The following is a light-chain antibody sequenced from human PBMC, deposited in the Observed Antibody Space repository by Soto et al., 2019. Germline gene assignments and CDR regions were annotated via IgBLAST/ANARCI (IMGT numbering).Light chain of an antibody. V-gene: IGKV1-5*03. Sequence: DIQMTQSPSTLSASVGDRVTITCRASQSISSWLAWYQQKPGKAPKVLIYKASTLESGVPSSFSGSRSGTEFTLTISSLQPDDFGTYYCQQYDSYPYTFGQGTKLEIK. CDR3: QQYDSYPYT. J-gene: IGKJ2*01. CDR1: QSISSW. CDR2: KAS.